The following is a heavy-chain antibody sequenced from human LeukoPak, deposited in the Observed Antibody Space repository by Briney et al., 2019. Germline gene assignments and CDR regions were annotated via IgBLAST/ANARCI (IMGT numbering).Heavy chain of an antibody. Sequence: PSETLSLTCTVSGGSIRSDYWSWIRQTPGKGLEWIGYIYSSGSTNYNPSLKSRVTLSIDTSKNQFSLKLSSVTAADTAVYYCAREVYSSGWYGPIDYWGQGTLVTVSS. J-gene: IGHJ4*02. CDR3: AREVYSSGWYGPIDY. CDR2: IYSSGST. CDR1: GGSIRSDY. D-gene: IGHD6-19*01. V-gene: IGHV4-59*01.